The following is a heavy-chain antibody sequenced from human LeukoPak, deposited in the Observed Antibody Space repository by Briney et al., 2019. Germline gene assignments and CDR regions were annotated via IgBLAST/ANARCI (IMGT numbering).Heavy chain of an antibody. D-gene: IGHD6-19*01. V-gene: IGHV4-38-2*02. J-gene: IGHJ4*02. CDR1: GYSISSGYY. Sequence: SETLSLTCTVSGYSISSGYYWGWIRQPPGKGLEWIGNIYHDGSTYYNPSLKSRVTMSVDTSKNHFSLTVSSVTAADTAVYYCARSGASNSGWPFDFWGQGTLVTVPS. CDR2: IYHDGST. CDR3: ARSGASNSGWPFDF.